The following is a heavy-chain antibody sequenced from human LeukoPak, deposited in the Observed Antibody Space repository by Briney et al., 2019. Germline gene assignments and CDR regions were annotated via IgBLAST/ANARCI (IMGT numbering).Heavy chain of an antibody. Sequence: ASVKVSCKASGYTFTGYYMHWVRQAPGQGLEWMGRINPNSGGTNYTQKFQGRVTMTRDTSISTAYMELSRLRSDDTAVYDCARDEASIIAAADLWGQGTLVTVSS. J-gene: IGHJ5*02. D-gene: IGHD6-13*01. V-gene: IGHV1-2*06. CDR3: ARDEASIIAAADL. CDR2: INPNSGGT. CDR1: GYTFTGYY.